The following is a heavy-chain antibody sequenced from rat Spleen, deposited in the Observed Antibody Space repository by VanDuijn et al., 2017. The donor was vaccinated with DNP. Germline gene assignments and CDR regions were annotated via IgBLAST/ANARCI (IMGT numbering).Heavy chain of an antibody. Sequence: EVQLVESGGDLVQPGRSLALSCVASGLTFNNYWMTWIRQAPTKGLEWVASISPSGGDTYYRDSVKGRFTISRDNAETTLYLQMDSLRSEATAPYSGPTHWIDSWGQGVMVTFSS. J-gene: IGHJ2*01. CDR3: PTHWIDS. CDR2: ISPSGGDT. CDR1: GLTFNNYW. V-gene: IGHV5-25*01.